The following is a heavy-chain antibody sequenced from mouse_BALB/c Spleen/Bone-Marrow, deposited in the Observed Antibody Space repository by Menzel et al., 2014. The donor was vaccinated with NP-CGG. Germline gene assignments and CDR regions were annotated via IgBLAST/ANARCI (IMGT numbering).Heavy chain of an antibody. J-gene: IGHJ3*01. D-gene: IGHD2-2*01. CDR1: GYTFTSYW. Sequence: LQQSGSELVRPGASVKLSCEASGYTFTSYWMHWVKQRHGQGLEWIGNIYPGSGSTNYDEKFKSKGTLTVDTSSSTAYMHLSSLTSEDSAVYYCTRCYYGYDGVSWFAYWGQGTLVTVSA. V-gene: IGHV1S22*01. CDR2: IYPGSGST. CDR3: TRCYYGYDGVSWFAY.